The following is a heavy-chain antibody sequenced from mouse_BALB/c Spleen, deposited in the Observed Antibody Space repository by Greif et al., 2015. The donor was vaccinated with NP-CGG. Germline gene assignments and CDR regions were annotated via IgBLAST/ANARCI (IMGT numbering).Heavy chain of an antibody. J-gene: IGHJ1*01. D-gene: IGHD1-2*01. CDR2: ISSGGST. V-gene: IGHV5-6-5*01. Sequence: EVKVVESGGGLVKPGGSLKLSCAASGFTFSSYAMSWVRQTPEKRLEWVASISSGGSTYYPDSVKGRFTISRDNARNILYLQMSSLRSEDTAMYYCARDLLRLRHFDVWGAGTTVTVSS. CDR3: ARDLLRLRHFDV. CDR1: GFTFSSYA.